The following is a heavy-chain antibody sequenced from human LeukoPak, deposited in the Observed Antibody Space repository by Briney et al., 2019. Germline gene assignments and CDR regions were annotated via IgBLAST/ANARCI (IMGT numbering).Heavy chain of an antibody. D-gene: IGHD3-22*01. CDR2: INSDGSST. CDR3: ARASRDSSGYLNWFDP. Sequence: GGSLRLSCAASGFTFSSYAMHWVRQAPGKGLVWVSRINSDGSSTSYADSVKGRFTISRDNAKNTLYLQMNSLRAEDTAVYYCARASRDSSGYLNWFDPWGQGTLVTVSS. V-gene: IGHV3-74*01. CDR1: GFTFSSYA. J-gene: IGHJ5*02.